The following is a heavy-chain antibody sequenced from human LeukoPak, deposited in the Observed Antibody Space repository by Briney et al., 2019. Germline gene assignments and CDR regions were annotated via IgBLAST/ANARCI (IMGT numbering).Heavy chain of an antibody. CDR2: INPSGGTT. CDR3: AREAVTIFGLVRTQTPKGPHPFDP. D-gene: IGHD3-3*01. CDR1: GYTFTNYY. Sequence: ASVKVSCKASGYTFTNYYIHWVRQAPGQGLEWMGLINPSGGTTNCAQKFQGRVTMTRDMSTTTVYMHLSSLRSEDTAVYYCAREAVTIFGLVRTQTPKGPHPFDPWGQGTLVTVSS. J-gene: IGHJ5*02. V-gene: IGHV1-46*01.